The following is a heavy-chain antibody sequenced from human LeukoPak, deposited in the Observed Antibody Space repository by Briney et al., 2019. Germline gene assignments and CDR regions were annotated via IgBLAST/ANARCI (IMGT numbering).Heavy chain of an antibody. CDR1: GYTFTSYG. V-gene: IGHV1-18*01. J-gene: IGHJ3*02. CDR2: ISAYNGNT. D-gene: IGHD1-26*01. CDR3: ARDRHVVGAPPHAFGI. Sequence: ASVKVSCKASGYTFTSYGISWVRPAPGQGLEWMGWISAYNGNTNYAQKLQGRVTMTTDTSTSTAYMELRSLRSDDTAVYYCARDRHVVGAPPHAFGIWGQGTMVTVSS.